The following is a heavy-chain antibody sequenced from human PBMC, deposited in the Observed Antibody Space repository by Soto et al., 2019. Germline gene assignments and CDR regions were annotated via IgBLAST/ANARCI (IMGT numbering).Heavy chain of an antibody. Sequence: SVKVSCKASGGTFSSYAISWVRQAPGQGLEWMGGIIPIFGTANYAQKFQGRVTITADESTSTAYMELSSLRSEDTAVYYCARDRTPQIWIPPTYYYYYYGMDVWGQGTTVTVS. CDR3: ARDRTPQIWIPPTYYYYYYGMDV. J-gene: IGHJ6*02. V-gene: IGHV1-69*13. CDR2: IIPIFGTA. D-gene: IGHD5-18*01. CDR1: GGTFSSYA.